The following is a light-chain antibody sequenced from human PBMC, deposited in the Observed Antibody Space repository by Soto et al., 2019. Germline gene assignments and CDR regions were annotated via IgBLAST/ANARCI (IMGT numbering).Light chain of an antibody. CDR3: QQAYTFPRT. J-gene: IGKJ1*01. CDR2: AAS. V-gene: IGKV1-9*01. Sequence: DLQLTQSPAFLSASVVYRVTITCRASQGISSYLAWYQQKPGKAPKLLIYAASTLQSGVPSRFSGSGSGTEFTLTISSLQPEDFATFYCQQAYTFPRTFGQGTKVDI. CDR1: QGISSY.